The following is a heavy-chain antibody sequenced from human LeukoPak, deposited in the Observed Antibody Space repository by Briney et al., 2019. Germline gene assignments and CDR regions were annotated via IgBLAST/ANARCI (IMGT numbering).Heavy chain of an antibody. CDR1: VITFSSYG. CDR2: ILYDGSKN. V-gene: IGHV3-30*03. J-gene: IGHJ6*02. D-gene: IGHD3-10*01. Sequence: GGSLRLSCAASVITFSSYGMTWVRQAPGKGLEWVAIILYDGSKNCYVESVKGRFTISRDKSKNTLYLQMNSLRAEDTAVYYCAREMTGYYGSGSFLLYYGMDVWGQGTTVTVSS. CDR3: AREMTGYYGSGSFLLYYGMDV.